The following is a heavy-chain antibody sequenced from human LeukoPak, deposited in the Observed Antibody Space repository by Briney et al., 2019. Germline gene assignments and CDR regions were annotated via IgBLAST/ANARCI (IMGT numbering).Heavy chain of an antibody. J-gene: IGHJ6*03. CDR2: INWNGDST. D-gene: IGHD4-17*01. V-gene: IGHV3-20*04. Sequence: GGSLRLSCAASGFTFDDYGMSWVRQAPGKGLEWVSGINWNGDSTGYADSVKGRFTISRDNAKNSLYLQMNSLRAEDTALYYCARTTVTDFYYYYYMDVWGTGTTVTVSS. CDR3: ARTTVTDFYYYYYMDV. CDR1: GFTFDDYG.